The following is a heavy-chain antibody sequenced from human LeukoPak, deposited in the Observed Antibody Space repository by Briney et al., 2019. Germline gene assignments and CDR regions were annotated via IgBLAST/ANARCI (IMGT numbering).Heavy chain of an antibody. J-gene: IGHJ4*01. CDR2: INHSGST. D-gene: IGHD1-26*01. Sequence: KPSETLSLTCAVYGGSFSGYYWSWIRQPPGKGLEWIGEINHSGSTNYNPSLKSRVTISVDTSKNQFSLELSSVTAADTAVYYCARMGATAVNYWGQGTLVTVSS. CDR1: GGSFSGYY. CDR3: ARMGATAVNY. V-gene: IGHV4-34*01.